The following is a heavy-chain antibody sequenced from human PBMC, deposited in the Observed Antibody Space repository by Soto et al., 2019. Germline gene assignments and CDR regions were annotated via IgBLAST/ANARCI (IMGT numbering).Heavy chain of an antibody. CDR1: GFTFSTYD. CDR3: ARSIGALGY. V-gene: IGHV3-48*02. Sequence: PGGSLRLSCVGSGFTFSTYDMNWVRQAPGKGLEWVSYISGSSGIIYYIDSVKGRFTSSRDNAKNSLYLQMNSLRDEDTAVYYCARSIGALGYWGQGTLVTVSS. CDR2: ISGSSGII. D-gene: IGHD6-6*01. J-gene: IGHJ4*02.